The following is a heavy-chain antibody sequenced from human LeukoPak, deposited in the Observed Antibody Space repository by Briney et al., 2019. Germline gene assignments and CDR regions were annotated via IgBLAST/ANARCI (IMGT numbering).Heavy chain of an antibody. Sequence: GGSLRLSCAASGFTFSSYAMSWVRQAPGKGLEWVSAISGSGGSTYYADSVKGRFTISRDNSKNTLYLQMNSLRAEDTAVYYCASSLQYCSSTSCSYYYYYYGMDVWGQGTTVAVSS. CDR3: ASSLQYCSSTSCSYYYYYYGMDV. V-gene: IGHV3-23*01. CDR2: ISGSGGST. CDR1: GFTFSSYA. J-gene: IGHJ6*02. D-gene: IGHD2-2*01.